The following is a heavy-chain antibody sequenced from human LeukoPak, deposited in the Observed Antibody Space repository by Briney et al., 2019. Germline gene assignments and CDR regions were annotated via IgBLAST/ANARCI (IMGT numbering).Heavy chain of an antibody. CDR2: ISGNGGNT. CDR1: GFTFSTFA. D-gene: IGHD2-2*01. V-gene: IGHV3-23*01. CDR3: VKDKSSSSNVALPAVVRPHNYYYSGRAV. Sequence: GGSLRLSCAASGFTFSTFAMSWVRQAPGKGLEWVSGISGNGGNTYYADSVRGRFTISRDNSKNTLALQMSSLRADDTAMYYCVKDKSSSSNVALPAVVRPHNYYYSGRAVWGQGTTVIVSS. J-gene: IGHJ6*02.